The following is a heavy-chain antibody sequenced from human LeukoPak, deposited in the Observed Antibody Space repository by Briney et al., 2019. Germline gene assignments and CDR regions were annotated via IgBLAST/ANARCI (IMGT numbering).Heavy chain of an antibody. Sequence: GGSLRLSCAASGLTFSSYNMNWVRQAPGKGLEWVSSISSSGGYMYYGNSVKGRFTISRDNAKNSLYLQMNSLRAEDTAVYYCARERGYSYGYSDYWGQGVLVTVSS. J-gene: IGHJ4*02. CDR3: ARERGYSYGYSDY. CDR1: GLTFSSYN. V-gene: IGHV3-21*01. D-gene: IGHD5-18*01. CDR2: ISSSGGYM.